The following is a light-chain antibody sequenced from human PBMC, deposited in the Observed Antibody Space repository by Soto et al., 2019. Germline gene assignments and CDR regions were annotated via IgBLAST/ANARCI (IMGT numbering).Light chain of an antibody. J-gene: IGLJ1*01. CDR3: CSYAGSYTSSWV. CDR1: SGDVGSYIH. CDR2: DVD. V-gene: IGLV2-11*01. Sequence: QSVLTQPRSVSGSPGQSVSISCTGTSGDVGSYIHVSWYQQHPGRAPKLMIYDVDERPSGVPDRFSGSKSGNTASLTISGLQAEDEADYYCCSYAGSYTSSWVFVTGTKVTVL.